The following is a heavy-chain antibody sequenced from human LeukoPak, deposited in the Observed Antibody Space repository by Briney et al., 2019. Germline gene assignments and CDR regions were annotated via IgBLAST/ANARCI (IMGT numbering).Heavy chain of an antibody. J-gene: IGHJ4*02. Sequence: AGGSLRLSCAASGFTFSSYWMSWVRQAPGKGLEWVANIKQDGSEKYYVDSVKGRFTISRDNAKNSLYLQMNSLRAEDTAVYYCARARDQVHSGSYQYYFDYWGQGTLVTVSS. V-gene: IGHV3-7*05. CDR3: ARARDQVHSGSYQYYFDY. CDR2: IKQDGSEK. CDR1: GFTFSSYW. D-gene: IGHD1-26*01.